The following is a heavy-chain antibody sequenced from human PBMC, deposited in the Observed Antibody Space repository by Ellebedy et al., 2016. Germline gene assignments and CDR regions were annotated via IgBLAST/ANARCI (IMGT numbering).Heavy chain of an antibody. V-gene: IGHV3-30*18. CDR1: GFTFRNFG. CDR2: ISSEGYTK. D-gene: IGHD6-13*01. CDR3: AKDRRKTAGLDALDI. J-gene: IGHJ3*02. Sequence: GESLKISCAASGFTFRNFGMHWVRQAPGKGLEWVTVISSEGYTKFYADSVKGRFTISRDNSRNTLSLQMNSLGPEDTAVYFCAKDRRKTAGLDALDIWGRGTVVTVSS.